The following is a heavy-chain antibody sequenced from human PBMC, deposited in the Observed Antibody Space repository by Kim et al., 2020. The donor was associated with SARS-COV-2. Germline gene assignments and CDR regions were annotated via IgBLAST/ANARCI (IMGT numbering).Heavy chain of an antibody. D-gene: IGHD3-9*01. J-gene: IGHJ3*02. CDR3: ARDFQLRYFDWFFAFDI. CDR2: ISAYNGNT. Sequence: ASVKVSCKASGYTFTSYGISWVRQAPGQGLEWMGWISAYNGNTNYAQKLQGRVTMTTDTSTSTAYMELRSLRSDDTAVYYCARDFQLRYFDWFFAFDIWGQGTMVTVSS. CDR1: GYTFTSYG. V-gene: IGHV1-18*01.